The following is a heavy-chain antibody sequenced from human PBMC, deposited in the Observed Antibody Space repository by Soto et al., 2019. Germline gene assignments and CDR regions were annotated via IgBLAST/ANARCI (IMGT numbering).Heavy chain of an antibody. D-gene: IGHD2-21*02. J-gene: IGHJ4*02. V-gene: IGHV4-39*01. CDR1: GDSISSRSYY. CDR3: ARQRTSVVTQAYFDV. CDR2: IYYGGST. Sequence: PSETLSLTCTVTGDSISSRSYYWGWIRQPPGKGLEWIGSIYYGGSTYNNPSLRSRVSMSIDTSKDQFSLKLKSVTAADTALYFCARQRTSVVTQAYFDVWGQGSLVTVSS.